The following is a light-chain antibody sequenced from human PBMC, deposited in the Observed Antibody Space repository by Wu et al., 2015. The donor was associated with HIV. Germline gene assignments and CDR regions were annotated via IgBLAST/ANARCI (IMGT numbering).Light chain of an antibody. Sequence: DIQMTQSPSALSASVGDRVTITCRASQDINNYLAWYQQKPGRVPKLLISTASTLQSGVPARFXGSGSGTEFTLTISNLQPEDVATYYCQKCNSAPLTFGGGTKVEI. V-gene: IGKV1-27*01. J-gene: IGKJ4*01. CDR2: TAS. CDR3: QKCNSAPLT. CDR1: QDINNY.